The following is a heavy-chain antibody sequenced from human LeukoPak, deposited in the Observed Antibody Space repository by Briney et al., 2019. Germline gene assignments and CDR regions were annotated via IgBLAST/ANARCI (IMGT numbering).Heavy chain of an antibody. CDR2: IYSGGST. CDR3: ARDFSDGSNIFDY. V-gene: IGHV3-66*01. J-gene: IGHJ4*02. Sequence: GGSLRLSCAASGFTVSSNYMSWVRQAPGKGLEWVSVIYSGGSTYHADSVKGRFTISRDNSKNTLYLQMNSLRAEDTAVYYCARDFSDGSNIFDYWGQGTLVTVSS. D-gene: IGHD2/OR15-2a*01. CDR1: GFTVSSNY.